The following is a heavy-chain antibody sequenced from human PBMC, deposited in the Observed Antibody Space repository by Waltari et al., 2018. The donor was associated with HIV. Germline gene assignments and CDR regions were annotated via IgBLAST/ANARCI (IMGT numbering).Heavy chain of an antibody. V-gene: IGHV4-38-2*02. J-gene: IGHJ6*02. Sequence: QVQLQESGPGLVKPSETLSLTCTVSGYSISSGYYWGWIRQPPGKGLEWIGSIYHSGSTYYNPSLKSRVTISVDTSKNQFSLKLSSVTAADTAVYYCAGDDGSGSYRRYYYYYYGMDVWGQGTTVTVSS. CDR3: AGDDGSGSYRRYYYYYYGMDV. CDR2: IYHSGST. D-gene: IGHD3-10*01. CDR1: GYSISSGYY.